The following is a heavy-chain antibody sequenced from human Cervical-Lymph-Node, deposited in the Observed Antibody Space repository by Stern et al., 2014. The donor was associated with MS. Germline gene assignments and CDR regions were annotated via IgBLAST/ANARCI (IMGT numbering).Heavy chain of an antibody. CDR1: GGYMSSKY. V-gene: IGHV4-59*01. J-gene: IGHJ5*01. CDR3: ARVPGRGTPQNWFDS. D-gene: IGHD1-1*01. Sequence: QLQLQESGPGLVKPSETVSLTCTVSGGYMSSKYWNWIRQPPGKGLEWIGYIYSDGSTNYNPSLKSRVIISLDTSTNQFYLSPTSVPAADTAVYYCARVPGRGTPQNWFDSWGQGTLVTVSS. CDR2: IYSDGST.